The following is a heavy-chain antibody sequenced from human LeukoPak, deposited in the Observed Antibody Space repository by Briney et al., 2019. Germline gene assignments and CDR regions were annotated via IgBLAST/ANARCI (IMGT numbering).Heavy chain of an antibody. CDR3: ARKEQQLARSLGY. Sequence: SETLSLTCTVSGGSISSYYWSWIRQPAGKGPEWIGRIYSSGSTNYNPSLKSRVTMAVNTSMNQFSLNLNSVTAADTAMYYCARKEQQLARSLGYWGQGALVTVSA. V-gene: IGHV4-4*07. CDR1: GGSISSYY. D-gene: IGHD6-13*01. CDR2: IYSSGST. J-gene: IGHJ4*02.